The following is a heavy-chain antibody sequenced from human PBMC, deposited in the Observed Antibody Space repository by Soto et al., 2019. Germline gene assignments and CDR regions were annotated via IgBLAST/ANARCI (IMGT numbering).Heavy chain of an antibody. J-gene: IGHJ6*02. CDR3: AASIFYYGMDV. CDR2: IYPGDSDT. Sequence: GESLKISCKGSGYTFTDYWIGWVRQMPGKGLEWMGIIYPGDSDTKYNPSFQGQVTISADKSITTTYLQWSSLKASDTAIYYCAASIFYYGMDVWGQGTTVTVSS. V-gene: IGHV5-51*01. CDR1: GYTFTDYW.